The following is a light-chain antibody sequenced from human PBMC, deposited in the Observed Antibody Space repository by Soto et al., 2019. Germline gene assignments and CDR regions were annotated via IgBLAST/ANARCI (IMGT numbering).Light chain of an antibody. J-gene: IGLJ1*01. Sequence: QSVLTQPASVSGSPGQSITISYVGTSGDIGDYNYVSWYQQHPGKVPKVIIYDVSNRPSGVSYRFSGTKSGNTASLTVSGLQAEDEADYYCCSYTRSGTLIFGTGTKATVL. CDR3: CSYTRSGTLI. CDR2: DVS. CDR1: SGDIGDYNY. V-gene: IGLV2-14*01.